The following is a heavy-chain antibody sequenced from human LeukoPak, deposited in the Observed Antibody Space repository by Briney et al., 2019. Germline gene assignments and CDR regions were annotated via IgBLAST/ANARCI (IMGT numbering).Heavy chain of an antibody. CDR1: GFTFSSHT. CDR3: ARGSYSSSGNWFDS. D-gene: IGHD6-13*01. V-gene: IGHV3-48*02. CDR2: ISSSSSTR. Sequence: GESLRLSCAASGFTFSSHTMNWVCQAPGKGLEWVSYISSSSSTRYYADSVKGRFTISRDNAKNSLYLQMNSLRDEDTAVYYCARGSYSSSGNWFDSWGQGTQVTVSS. J-gene: IGHJ5*01.